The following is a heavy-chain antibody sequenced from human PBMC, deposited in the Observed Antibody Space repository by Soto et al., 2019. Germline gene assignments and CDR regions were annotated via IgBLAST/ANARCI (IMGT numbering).Heavy chain of an antibody. Sequence: GGSLRLSCAASGFTFSTLAMSWVRQAPGKGLEWVSSISDNSGGTFYADSVKGRFTISRDNSKNTLYLQMNSLRAEDTAVYYCAKDRAGVVAATTFDYWGQGTLVTVSS. CDR3: AKDRAGVVAATTFDY. CDR2: ISDNSGGT. D-gene: IGHD2-15*01. J-gene: IGHJ4*02. CDR1: GFTFSTLA. V-gene: IGHV3-23*01.